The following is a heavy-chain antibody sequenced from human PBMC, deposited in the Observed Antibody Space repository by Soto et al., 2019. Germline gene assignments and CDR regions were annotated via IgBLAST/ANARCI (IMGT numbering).Heavy chain of an antibody. D-gene: IGHD6-19*01. J-gene: IGHJ4*02. CDR3: ARERSYSSGWYDY. Sequence: SETLSLTCTVSGGSISNYYWSWIRQPPGKGLEWIGYIYYSGSTNYNPSLTSRVTISVDTSKNQFSLKLSSVTAADTAVYYCARERSYSSGWYDYWGQGTLVTVSS. CDR2: IYYSGST. CDR1: GGSISNYY. V-gene: IGHV4-59*12.